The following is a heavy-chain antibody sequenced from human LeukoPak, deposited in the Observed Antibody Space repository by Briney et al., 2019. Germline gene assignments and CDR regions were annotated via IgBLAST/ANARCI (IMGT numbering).Heavy chain of an antibody. Sequence: SETLSLTCTVSGGSINNYYWSWIRQPPGKGLEWIGYIYSSGTTNYNPSLKSRMTISVDTSKNHFSLKLKSVTAADTAVYYCARDGKGFDIWGQGAMVTVSS. J-gene: IGHJ3*02. V-gene: IGHV4-59*01. CDR3: ARDGKGFDI. CDR1: GGSINNYY. D-gene: IGHD1-1*01. CDR2: IYSSGTT.